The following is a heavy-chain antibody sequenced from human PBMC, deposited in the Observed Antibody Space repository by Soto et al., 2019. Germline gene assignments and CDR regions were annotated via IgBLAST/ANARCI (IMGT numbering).Heavy chain of an antibody. CDR3: ARALKPVVITLGY. D-gene: IGHD3-22*01. V-gene: IGHV4-39*01. Sequence: SGTPALTCTVSGGSISRSDYYWGWIRQPPGKGLEWIGSIYYSGSAYYNPSLKSRVTISVDTSKNQFSLRLSSVTAADTAVYYCARALKPVVITLGYWGQGTLVTVSS. CDR2: IYYSGSA. CDR1: GGSISRSDYY. J-gene: IGHJ4*02.